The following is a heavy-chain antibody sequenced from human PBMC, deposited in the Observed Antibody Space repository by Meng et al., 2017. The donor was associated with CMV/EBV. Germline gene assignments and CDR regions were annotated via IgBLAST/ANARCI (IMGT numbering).Heavy chain of an antibody. CDR2: ISSSSSYI. CDR1: GFTFSSYS. D-gene: IGHD2-2*01. CDR3: ARAGVAHCSSTSCYGYFDY. J-gene: IGHJ4*02. Sequence: GESLKISCAASGFTFSSYSMNWVRQAPGKGLEWVSSISSSSSYIYYADSVKGRFTISRDNAKNSLYLQMNSLRAEDTAVYYCARAGVAHCSSTSCYGYFDYWGQGTLVTVSS. V-gene: IGHV3-21*01.